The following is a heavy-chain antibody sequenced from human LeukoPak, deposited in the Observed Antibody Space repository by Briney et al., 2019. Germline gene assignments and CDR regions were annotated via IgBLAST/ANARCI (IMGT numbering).Heavy chain of an antibody. J-gene: IGHJ6*02. D-gene: IGHD1-14*01. CDR3: ARIAEPYGMDV. V-gene: IGHV3-13*04. CDR2: IGTAGDT. CDR1: GFTFSSYD. Sequence: PGGSLRLSCAASGFTFSSYDMHWVRQATGRGLEWVSAIGTAGDTYYPGSVKGRFNISRENAKNSLYLQMNSLRAGDTAVYYCARIAEPYGMDVWGQGTTVTVSS.